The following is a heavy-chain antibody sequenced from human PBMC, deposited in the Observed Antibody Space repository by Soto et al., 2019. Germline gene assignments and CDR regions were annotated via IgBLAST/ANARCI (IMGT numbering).Heavy chain of an antibody. CDR2: IYYSGST. CDR1: GGSISSGDYY. D-gene: IGHD2-2*01. CDR3: ARARGGVPAAMLIVY. Sequence: QVQLQESGPGLVKPSQTLSLTCTVSGGSISSGDYYWSWIRQPPGKGLEWIGYIYYSGSTYYNPSLKSRVTISLDTSKNQFSLKLSSVTAADTAVYYCARARGGVPAAMLIVYWGQGTLVTVSS. J-gene: IGHJ4*02. V-gene: IGHV4-30-4*01.